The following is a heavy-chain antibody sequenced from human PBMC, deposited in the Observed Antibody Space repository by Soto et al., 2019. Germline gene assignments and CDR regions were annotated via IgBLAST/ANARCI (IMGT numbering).Heavy chain of an antibody. J-gene: IGHJ4*02. V-gene: IGHV1-69*12. CDR3: ATGGRGYSFAPRFYFDF. Sequence: QVQLVQSGAEVKKPGSSVKVTCKASGGTFSSNAISWVRQAPGQGLEWMGGIIPIFGTAHYAQKVQGRVTTTADESTSTASMELSSLKSEATAVYYCATGGRGYSFAPRFYFDFWGQGTLVTVSS. CDR2: IIPIFGTA. D-gene: IGHD5-18*01. CDR1: GGTFSSNA.